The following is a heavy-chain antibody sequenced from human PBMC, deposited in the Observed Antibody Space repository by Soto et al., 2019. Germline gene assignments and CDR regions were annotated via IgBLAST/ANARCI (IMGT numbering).Heavy chain of an antibody. Sequence: QVQLVQSAAEAKKTGAAVKVSCKTSGYTFTSYGVSWVRQAPGQGLEWLAWISTWNADTNYAQKIQGRVTVTTDTSTSTVYMEMRSLRSDDTAVYYFAIALYYNDNSANYYFDYGGKGTLVTVSS. CDR3: AIALYYNDNSANYYFDY. CDR2: ISTWNADT. J-gene: IGHJ4*02. D-gene: IGHD3-22*01. CDR1: GYTFTSYG. V-gene: IGHV1-18*01.